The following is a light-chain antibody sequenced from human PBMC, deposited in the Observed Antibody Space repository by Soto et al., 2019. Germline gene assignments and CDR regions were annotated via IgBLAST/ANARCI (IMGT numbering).Light chain of an antibody. J-gene: IGLJ1*01. V-gene: IGLV2-8*01. Sequence: QSALAQPPSASGSPGQSVTISCTGTSNDVGGYKYVSWYQQHPGKAPKLMIYEVNKRPSGVPDRFSGSKSGNTASLTVSGLQADDEADYYCSSYAGSNNYVFGTGTKVTVL. CDR3: SSYAGSNNYV. CDR1: SNDVGGYKY. CDR2: EVN.